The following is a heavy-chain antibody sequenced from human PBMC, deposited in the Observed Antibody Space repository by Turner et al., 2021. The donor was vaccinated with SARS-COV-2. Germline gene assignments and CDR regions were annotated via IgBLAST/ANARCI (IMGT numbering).Heavy chain of an antibody. Sequence: QLRERGPGLLKPSEPHPPPAIAPGGSISSSTYYWGWIRQPPGKGLEWIGGIYYSGSTYYNASLKSRVTISGDTSKNQFSLKLSSVTAADTAVYYCARQSEWELLGVLDAFDIWGQGTMVTVSS. CDR2: IYYSGST. CDR3: ARQSEWELLGVLDAFDI. D-gene: IGHD1-26*01. J-gene: IGHJ3*02. V-gene: IGHV4-39*01. CDR1: GGSISSSTYY.